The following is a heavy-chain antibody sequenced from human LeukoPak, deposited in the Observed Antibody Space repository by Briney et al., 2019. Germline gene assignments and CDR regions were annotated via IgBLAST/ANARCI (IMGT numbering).Heavy chain of an antibody. J-gene: IGHJ4*02. Sequence: SETLSLTCAVYGGSFSGYYWSWIRQPPGKGLEWIGEINHSGSTNYNPSLKSRVTISVDTSKNQFSLKLSSVTAADTAVYYCARVWNLGYSYGLDYWGQGTLVTVSS. CDR3: ARVWNLGYSYGLDY. CDR2: INHSGST. CDR1: GGSFSGYY. D-gene: IGHD5-18*01. V-gene: IGHV4-34*01.